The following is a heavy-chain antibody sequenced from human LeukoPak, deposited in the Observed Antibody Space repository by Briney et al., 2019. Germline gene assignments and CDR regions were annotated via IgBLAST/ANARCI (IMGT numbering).Heavy chain of an antibody. D-gene: IGHD1-26*01. V-gene: IGHV4-59*01. J-gene: IGHJ4*02. CDR1: GGSLNSYY. Sequence: SETLSLTCTVSGGSLNSYYWSWIRQPPGKGLEWIAYIYYSGSTSYNPSLKSRVTISVDTSKNQFSLKLNSVTAADTAMYYCARLFHPALSGNYPFDYWGQGTLVTVSS. CDR2: IYYSGST. CDR3: ARLFHPALSGNYPFDY.